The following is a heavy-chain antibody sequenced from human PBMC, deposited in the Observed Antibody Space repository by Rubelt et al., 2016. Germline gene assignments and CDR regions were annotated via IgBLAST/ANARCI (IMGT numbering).Heavy chain of an antibody. CDR2: ISTFSGNT. CDR3: ARDWWGYDIPSARNWFDP. J-gene: IGHJ5*02. V-gene: IGHV1-18*01. D-gene: IGHD3-22*01. Sequence: QVQLVQSGAEVKRPGASVKVSCKASGYPFTTYGVTWVRQAPGQGLEWMGWISTFSGNTTYAQKFQGRVTLTTATPTNTAYMELRGLRSDDTAVYYCARDWWGYDIPSARNWFDPWGQGTLVTVSS. CDR1: GYPFTTYG.